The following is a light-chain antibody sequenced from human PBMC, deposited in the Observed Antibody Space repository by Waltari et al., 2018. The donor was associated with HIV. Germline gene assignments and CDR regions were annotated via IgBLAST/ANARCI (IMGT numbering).Light chain of an antibody. Sequence: QSVLTQPASVSGSPGQSLTLSCTGTTNDIGSYKYVSWYQQSPDKAPKLIIYEVSNRPSGISSLFSGSKSGNTASLTISGLQADDEAYYHCSSYSRGALLFGGGTKVTVL. CDR2: EVS. CDR3: SSYSRGALL. CDR1: TNDIGSYKY. V-gene: IGLV2-14*01. J-gene: IGLJ2*01.